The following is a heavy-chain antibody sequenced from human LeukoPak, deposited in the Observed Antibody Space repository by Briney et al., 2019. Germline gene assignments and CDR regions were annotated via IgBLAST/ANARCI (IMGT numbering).Heavy chain of an antibody. V-gene: IGHV3-21*01. Sequence: GGSLRLSCAASGFTFSSYSMNWVRQAPGKGLEWVSSISSSSSYIYYADSVKGRFTISRDKAKNSLYLQMNSLRAEDTAVYYCARGRLYDYVWGSYRHDRYYFDYWGQGTLVTVSS. CDR2: ISSSSSYI. CDR1: GFTFSSYS. CDR3: ARGRLYDYVWGSYRHDRYYFDY. J-gene: IGHJ4*02. D-gene: IGHD3-16*02.